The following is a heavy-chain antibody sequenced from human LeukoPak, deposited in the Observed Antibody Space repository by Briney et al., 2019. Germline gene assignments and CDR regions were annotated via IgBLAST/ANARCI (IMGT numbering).Heavy chain of an antibody. J-gene: IGHJ4*02. CDR3: TTVTVCTGSSCPGAFDH. CDR1: EFTFSDAW. Sequence: GGSLRLSCAASEFTFSDAWMNWVRQAPGKGLEWVGRIKNKFNGETTDYAAPVKGRFTISRDDSKKTLYLQMNSLKADDTAVYFCTTVTVCTGSSCPGAFDHRGQGTLVTVSS. D-gene: IGHD2-8*02. V-gene: IGHV3-15*01. CDR2: IKNKFNGETT.